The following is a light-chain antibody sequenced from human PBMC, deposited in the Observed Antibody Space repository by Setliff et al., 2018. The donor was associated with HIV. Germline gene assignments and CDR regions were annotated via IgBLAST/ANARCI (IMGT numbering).Light chain of an antibody. CDR3: LQYYSNQAWT. CDR2: WAS. CDR1: QSILYSSNNKNY. V-gene: IGKV4-1*01. Sequence: DIVMTQSPDSLTVSLGGRATINCKSSQSILYSSNNKNYLAWYQQRPGQPPKLLIYWASTRESGVPDRFSGSGSETDFTLTISRLQAEDVALYYCLQYYSNQAWTFGQGTKVDIK. J-gene: IGKJ1*01.